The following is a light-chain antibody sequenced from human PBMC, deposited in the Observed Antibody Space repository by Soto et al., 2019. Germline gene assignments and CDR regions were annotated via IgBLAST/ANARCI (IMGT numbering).Light chain of an antibody. Sequence: QSVLTQPPSVSAAPGQKVTISCSGSSSTIGNNYVSWYQQLPGTAPKLLIYDGSERPSGVSDRFSGSKSGNTASLTISGLRAEDEAEYHCSSYAPSSSFADVFGTGTKVTVL. CDR1: SSTIGNNY. CDR2: DGS. V-gene: IGLV1-51*01. J-gene: IGLJ1*01. CDR3: SSYAPSSSFADV.